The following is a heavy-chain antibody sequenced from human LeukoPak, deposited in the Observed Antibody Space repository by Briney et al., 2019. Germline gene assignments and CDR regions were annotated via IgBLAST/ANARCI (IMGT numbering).Heavy chain of an antibody. D-gene: IGHD1-26*01. Sequence: ASVKVSCKASGYTFTSYGISWVRQAPGQGLEWMGGIIPIFGTANYAQKFQGRVTITTDESTSTAYMELSSLRSEDTAVYYCARAQWGSNYYYYYMDVWGKGTTVTVSS. CDR3: ARAQWGSNYYYYYMDV. V-gene: IGHV1-69*05. CDR1: GYTFTSYG. J-gene: IGHJ6*03. CDR2: IIPIFGTA.